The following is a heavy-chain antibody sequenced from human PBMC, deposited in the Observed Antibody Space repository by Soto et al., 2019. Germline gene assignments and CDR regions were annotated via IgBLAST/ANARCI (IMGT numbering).Heavy chain of an antibody. Sequence: EVQLVESGGGLVQPGESLRLSCAASGLTFRSYWMHWVRQAPGKGLVWVSRINTDGSVAMYVYSVKGRFTISRDNAKNTLYLHLNSLRAEETAVYYCVRDLQLWRLDSWGPGTLVTVSS. V-gene: IGHV3-74*03. CDR2: INTDGSVA. CDR1: GLTFRSYW. J-gene: IGHJ4*02. D-gene: IGHD2-21*01. CDR3: VRDLQLWRLDS.